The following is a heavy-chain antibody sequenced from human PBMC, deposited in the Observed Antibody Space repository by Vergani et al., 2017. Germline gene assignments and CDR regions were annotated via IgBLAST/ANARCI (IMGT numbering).Heavy chain of an antibody. D-gene: IGHD3-10*01. CDR2: IYYSGST. CDR1: GGSISSGGYY. CDR3: ARXLYYGSGSYYKGAYYYYYGMDV. J-gene: IGHJ6*02. V-gene: IGHV4-31*03. Sequence: QVQLQESGPGLVKPSQTLSLTCTVSGGSISSGGYYWSWIRQHPGKGLEWIGYIYYSGSTYYNPSLLSRVTISVDTSKNQFSLKLSSVTAADTAVYYCARXLYYGSGSYYKGAYYYYYGMDVWGQGTTVTVSS.